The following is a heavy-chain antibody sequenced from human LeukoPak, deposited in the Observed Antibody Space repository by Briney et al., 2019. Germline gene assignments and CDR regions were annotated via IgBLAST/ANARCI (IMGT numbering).Heavy chain of an antibody. D-gene: IGHD3-22*01. CDR2: ISGSGGST. J-gene: IGHJ4*02. CDR1: GFIFSSYA. CDR3: AKDYYDSSGYFDY. V-gene: IGHV3-23*01. Sequence: GGSVRLSCAASGFIFSSYAMSWVRQAPGKGLEWVSAISGSGGSTYYADSVKGRFTISRDNSKNTLYLQMNSLRAEDTAVYYCAKDYYDSSGYFDYWGQGTLVTVSS.